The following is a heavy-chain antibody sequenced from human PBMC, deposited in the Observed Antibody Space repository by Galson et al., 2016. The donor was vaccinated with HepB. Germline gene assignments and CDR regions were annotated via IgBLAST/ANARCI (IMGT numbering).Heavy chain of an antibody. J-gene: IGHJ4*02. CDR2: ISPNSGGT. V-gene: IGHV1-2*02. D-gene: IGHD6-13*01. CDR3: ARLALGGVAAASN. Sequence: SVKVSCKASGYIFSAYYMHWVRQAPGQGLEWMGWISPNSGGTKYAQKFQDRVTMTRGTSISTAYMELSRLRSDDTAVYFCARLALGGVAAASNWGQGTLVTVSS. CDR1: GYIFSAYY.